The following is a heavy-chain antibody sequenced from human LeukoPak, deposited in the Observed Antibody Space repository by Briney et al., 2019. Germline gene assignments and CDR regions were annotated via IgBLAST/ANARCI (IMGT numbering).Heavy chain of an antibody. J-gene: IGHJ4*02. V-gene: IGHV3-53*01. CDR1: GFTLSSNG. Sequence: PGGSLRLSCAASGFTLSSNGMSWVRQGPGKGLECVSVISNDGDTYYADSVKGRFTISRDTSKNTVSLQMDSLRAEDTAVYYCAGDKTTGGWYEFDYWGQGTLVTVSS. D-gene: IGHD6-19*01. CDR2: ISNDGDT. CDR3: AGDKTTGGWYEFDY.